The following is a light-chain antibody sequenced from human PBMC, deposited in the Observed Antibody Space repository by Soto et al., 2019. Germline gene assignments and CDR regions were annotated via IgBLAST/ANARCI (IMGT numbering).Light chain of an antibody. Sequence: QSALTQPASVSGSPGQSTTISCTGTSSDVGGYNYVSWYQQHPGKAPKLTIYDVSNRPSGVSNRFSGSKSGNTASLTISGLHAEDEADYYCSSYTSSSTVLFGGGTKLTVL. V-gene: IGLV2-14*01. CDR1: SSDVGGYNY. CDR3: SSYTSSSTVL. CDR2: DVS. J-gene: IGLJ2*01.